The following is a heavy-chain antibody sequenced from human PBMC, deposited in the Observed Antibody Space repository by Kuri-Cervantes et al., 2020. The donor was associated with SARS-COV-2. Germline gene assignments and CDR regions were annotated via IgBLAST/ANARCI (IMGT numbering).Heavy chain of an antibody. CDR3: ARTYGSGTPPSY. Sequence: SETLSLTCTVSGGSISSSSYYWGWIRQPPGKGLEWIGSIYYSGSTYYNPSLKSRVTTSVDTSKNQFSLKLSSVTAADTAVYYCARTYGSGTPPSYWGQGTLVTVSS. V-gene: IGHV4-39*07. CDR2: IYYSGST. D-gene: IGHD3-10*01. CDR1: GGSISSSSYY. J-gene: IGHJ4*02.